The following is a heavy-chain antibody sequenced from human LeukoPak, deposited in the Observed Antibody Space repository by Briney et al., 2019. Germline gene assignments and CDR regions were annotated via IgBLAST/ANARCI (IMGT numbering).Heavy chain of an antibody. V-gene: IGHV3-20*03. J-gene: IGHJ4*02. D-gene: IGHD3-9*01. CDR2: INWNGGST. CDR1: GFTFDDYG. CDR3: ARARLPGYYGAHY. Sequence: PGGSLRLSLAASGFTFDDYGRSWVRQAPGKGLEWVSGINWNGGSTGYADSVKGRFTISRDNAKNSLYLQMNSLRAEDTALYYSARARLPGYYGAHYWGQGTLVTVSS.